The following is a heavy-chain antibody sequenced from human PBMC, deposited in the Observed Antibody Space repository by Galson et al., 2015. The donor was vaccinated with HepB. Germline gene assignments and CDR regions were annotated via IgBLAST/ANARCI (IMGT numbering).Heavy chain of an antibody. Sequence: ETLSLTCAVSGGSISSSNWWSWVRQPPGKGLEWIGEIHHSGSTNYNPSLKSRVTISVDKSKNQFSLKLSSVTAADTAVYYCARGGGVAARPYWYFDLWGRGTLVTVSS. CDR1: GGSISSSNW. V-gene: IGHV4-4*02. J-gene: IGHJ2*01. CDR3: ARGGGVAARPYWYFDL. CDR2: IHHSGST. D-gene: IGHD6-6*01.